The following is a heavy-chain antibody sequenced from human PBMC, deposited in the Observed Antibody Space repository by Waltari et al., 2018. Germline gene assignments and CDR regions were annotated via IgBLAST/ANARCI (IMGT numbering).Heavy chain of an antibody. V-gene: IGHV4-31*03. J-gene: IGHJ4*02. Sequence: QVQLQESGPGLVKPSQTLSLTCPVSGGSISIVGSYWSWIRQHPGKGLEGIGYIYHSGSTNNNPSLKSRVTIAVDTSKNQFSLKLSSVTAADTAVYDCARSPMGRGVNHDYWGQGTLVTVSA. D-gene: IGHD3-10*01. CDR2: IYHSGST. CDR1: GGSISIVGSY. CDR3: ARSPMGRGVNHDY.